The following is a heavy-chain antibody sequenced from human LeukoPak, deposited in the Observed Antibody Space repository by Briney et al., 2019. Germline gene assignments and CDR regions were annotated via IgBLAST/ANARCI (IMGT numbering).Heavy chain of an antibody. V-gene: IGHV3-30-3*01. Sequence: GRSLRLSCAASGFTFSNYAMYWVRQAPGKGLEWVAVISYDENNKCYTDSVKGRFTISRDNSKNTLYLQMNSLRAEDTAVYYCARSQWSDYWGQGTLVTVSS. CDR2: ISYDENNK. CDR1: GFTFSNYA. J-gene: IGHJ4*02. D-gene: IGHD2-8*01. CDR3: ARSQWSDY.